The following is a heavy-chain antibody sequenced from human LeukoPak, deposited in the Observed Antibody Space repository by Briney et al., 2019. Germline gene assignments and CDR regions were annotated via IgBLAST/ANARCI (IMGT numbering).Heavy chain of an antibody. V-gene: IGHV3-9*01. Sequence: GGSLRLSCAASGFTFDDYAMHWVRQAPGKGLEWVSGISWNSGSIGYADSVKGRFTISRDNSKSTLYLQMNNLRAEDTAIYYCAKCSKSAYSTGWRNWFDPWGQGTRVTVSS. CDR2: ISWNSGSI. D-gene: IGHD6-19*01. CDR1: GFTFDDYA. CDR3: AKCSKSAYSTGWRNWFDP. J-gene: IGHJ5*02.